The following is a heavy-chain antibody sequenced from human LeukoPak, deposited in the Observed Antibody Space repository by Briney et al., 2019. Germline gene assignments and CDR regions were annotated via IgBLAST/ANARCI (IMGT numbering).Heavy chain of an antibody. Sequence: TGGSLRLSCAASGFTFSSYAMSWVRQAPGKGLEWVSAISGSGGSTYYAVSVKGRFTISRDNSKNTLYLQMNSLRAEDTAVYYCAKDADFWSGYRIGDWGQGTLVTVSS. D-gene: IGHD3-3*01. CDR1: GFTFSSYA. V-gene: IGHV3-23*01. J-gene: IGHJ4*02. CDR2: ISGSGGST. CDR3: AKDADFWSGYRIGD.